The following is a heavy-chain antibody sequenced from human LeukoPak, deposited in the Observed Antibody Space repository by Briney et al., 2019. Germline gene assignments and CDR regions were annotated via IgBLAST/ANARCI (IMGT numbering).Heavy chain of an antibody. CDR2: ISAYNGNT. V-gene: IGHV1-18*01. CDR1: GYTFTSYG. Sequence: GASVKVSCKASGYTFTSYGISWVRQAPGQGLEWMGWISAYNGNTNYAQKLQGRVTMTRNTSISTGYMELSSLRSEDTAVYYCASANYYGSGSYYPLDFWGQGTLVTVSS. CDR3: ASANYYGSGSYYPLDF. D-gene: IGHD3-10*01. J-gene: IGHJ4*02.